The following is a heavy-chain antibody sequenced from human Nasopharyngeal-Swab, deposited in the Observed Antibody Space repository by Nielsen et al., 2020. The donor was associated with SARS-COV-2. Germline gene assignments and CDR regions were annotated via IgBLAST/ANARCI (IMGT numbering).Heavy chain of an antibody. CDR3: ARRYTALDY. CDR2: INTNTGNP. Sequence: WVRQAPGQGLEWMGWINTNTGNPTYAQAFTGRFVFSLDTSVSTAYLQISSLKAEDTAVYYCARRYTALDYWGQGTLVTV. V-gene: IGHV7-4-1*02. J-gene: IGHJ4*02. D-gene: IGHD3-16*02.